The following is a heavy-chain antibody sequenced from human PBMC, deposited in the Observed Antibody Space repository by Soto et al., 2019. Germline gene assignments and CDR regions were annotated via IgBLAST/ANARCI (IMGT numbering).Heavy chain of an antibody. CDR2: IIPNLGIA. J-gene: IGHJ6*02. Sequence: AASVKVSCKASGGTFSSYTISWERQAPGQGLEWMGRIIPNLGIANYAQKFQGRVTITADKSTSTAYMELSSLRSEDTAVYYCARGTLYYYYGMDVWGQGTTVTVSS. CDR1: GGTFSSYT. V-gene: IGHV1-69*02. D-gene: IGHD1-1*01. CDR3: ARGTLYYYYGMDV.